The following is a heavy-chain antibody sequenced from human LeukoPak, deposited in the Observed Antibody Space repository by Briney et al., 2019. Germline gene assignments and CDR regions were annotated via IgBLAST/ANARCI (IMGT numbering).Heavy chain of an antibody. CDR2: IYYSGST. J-gene: IGHJ5*02. V-gene: IGHV4-30-4*08. Sequence: SETLSLTCTVSGGSISSGDYYWSWIRQPPGKGLEWIGYIYYSGSTYYNPSLKSRVTISVDTSKNQFSLKLSSVTAADTAVYYCARFDYGDYWFDPRGQGTLVTVSS. D-gene: IGHD4-17*01. CDR3: ARFDYGDYWFDP. CDR1: GGSISSGDYY.